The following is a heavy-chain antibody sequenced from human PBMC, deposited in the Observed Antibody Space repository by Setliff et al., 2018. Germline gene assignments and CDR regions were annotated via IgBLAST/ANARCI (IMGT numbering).Heavy chain of an antibody. Sequence: LTCSVSGDSITRSGYYWGWVRQSPGKGLEWIGSIYYIGNNDYNPSLKSRVAMSLDTSKNQFSLNLTSVTAADTAVYYCARASVVHAIAVGYWGQGTLVTVS. V-gene: IGHV4-39*01. J-gene: IGHJ4*02. D-gene: IGHD2-15*01. CDR3: ARASVVHAIAVGY. CDR1: GDSITRSGYY. CDR2: IYYIGNN.